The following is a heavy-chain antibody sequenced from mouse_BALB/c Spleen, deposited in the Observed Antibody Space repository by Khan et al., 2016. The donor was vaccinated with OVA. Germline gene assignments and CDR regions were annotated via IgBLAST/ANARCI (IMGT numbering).Heavy chain of an antibody. CDR3: IRGASKGVFAY. CDR1: GFNIEDTY. CDR2: IDPANGNV. V-gene: IGHV14-3*02. Sequence: VQLKESGAEFVKPGASVKLSCTASGFNIEDTYMHWINQRPQQGLVWIGRIDPANGNVKYDPKFRDKATISVDVSSNTAYLHLSSLTSDDTAVYYCIRGASKGVFAYWGQGTLVTVSA. J-gene: IGHJ3*01. D-gene: IGHD6-1*01.